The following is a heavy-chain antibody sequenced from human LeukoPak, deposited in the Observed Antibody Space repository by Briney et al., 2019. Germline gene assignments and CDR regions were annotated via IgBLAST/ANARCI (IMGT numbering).Heavy chain of an antibody. D-gene: IGHD3-10*01. CDR1: GGSFSGYY. CDR3: ARARISSSGRPYYYGMDV. J-gene: IGHJ6*02. V-gene: IGHV4-34*01. CDR2: INHSGST. Sequence: SETMSLTCAVYGGSFSGYYWSWIRQPPGKGLEWMGEINHSGSTNYNPSLKSRVTISVDTSKNQFSLKLSSVTAADTAVYYCARARISSSGRPYYYGMDVWGQGTTVTVSS.